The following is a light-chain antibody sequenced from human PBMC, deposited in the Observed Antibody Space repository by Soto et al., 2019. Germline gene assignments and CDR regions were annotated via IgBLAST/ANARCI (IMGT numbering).Light chain of an antibody. Sequence: DIQMTQSPSTLSGSVGDRVTITCRASQTISSWLAWYQQKPGKAPKLLIYKASTLKSGVPSRFSGSGSGTEFTLTISSLQPEDVATYYCKKYNSAPRTFGGGTKVDIK. CDR2: KAS. J-gene: IGKJ4*01. CDR3: KKYNSAPRT. CDR1: QTISSW. V-gene: IGKV1-5*03.